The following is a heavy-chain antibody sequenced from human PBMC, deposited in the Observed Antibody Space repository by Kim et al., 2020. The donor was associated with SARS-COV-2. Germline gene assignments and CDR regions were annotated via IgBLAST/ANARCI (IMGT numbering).Heavy chain of an antibody. CDR3: AKYVVVVAHDAFDI. D-gene: IGHD2-15*01. J-gene: IGHJ3*02. Sequence: ADSAKGRFTISRDNSTNPLYLQMNSRRAEDTAVYYCAKYVVVVAHDAFDIWGQGTMVTVSS. V-gene: IGHV3-23*01.